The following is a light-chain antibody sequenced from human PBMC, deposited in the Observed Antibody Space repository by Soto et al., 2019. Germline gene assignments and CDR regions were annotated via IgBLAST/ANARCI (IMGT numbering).Light chain of an antibody. CDR2: GAS. J-gene: IGKJ1*01. CDR3: HQYSSSTKT. V-gene: IGKV3-20*01. Sequence: EIVLTQSPGTLSLSPGERATLSCRASQSVSSSYLAWYQQRPGQAPRLLIYGASSRATGIPDRFSGSGSGTDFTLTISRLEPEDFAVYYCHQYSSSTKTFGQGTKVE. CDR1: QSVSSSY.